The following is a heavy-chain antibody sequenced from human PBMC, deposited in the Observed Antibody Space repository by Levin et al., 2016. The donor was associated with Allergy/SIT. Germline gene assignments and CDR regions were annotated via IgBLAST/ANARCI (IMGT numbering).Heavy chain of an antibody. Sequence: WVRQAPGQGLEWMGGIIPIFGTANYAQKFQGRVTITADESTSTAYMELSSLRSEDTAVYYCARVPHRGEDVNNAFDIWGQGTMVTVSS. J-gene: IGHJ3*02. D-gene: IGHD1/OR15-1a*01. CDR2: IIPIFGTA. CDR3: ARVPHRGEDVNNAFDI. V-gene: IGHV1-69*01.